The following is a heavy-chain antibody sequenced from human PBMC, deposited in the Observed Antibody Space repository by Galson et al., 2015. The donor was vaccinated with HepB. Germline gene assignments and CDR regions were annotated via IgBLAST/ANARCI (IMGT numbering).Heavy chain of an antibody. CDR1: GDSVSSNSAA. J-gene: IGHJ4*02. CDR3: AREVDSSGWFHY. D-gene: IGHD6-19*01. V-gene: IGHV6-1*01. CDR2: TYYRSKWYN. Sequence: CAISGDSVSSNSAAWNWIRQSPSRGLEWLGGTYYRSKWYNDYAVSVKSRITINPDTSKNRFSLQLNSVTPEDTAVYYCAREVDSSGWFHYWGQGTLVTVSS.